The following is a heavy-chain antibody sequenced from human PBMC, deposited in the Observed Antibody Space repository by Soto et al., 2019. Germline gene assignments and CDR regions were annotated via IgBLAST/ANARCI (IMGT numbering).Heavy chain of an antibody. D-gene: IGHD6-6*01. CDR2: ISSNGVGT. Sequence: GSLRLSCAASGFTLSGYAMDWVRQAPGKGLEYVSGISSNGVGTYYANSVQGRFTISRDNSKNTVYLQMGSLRPEDMAVYYCARRARPDFYYMDVWGKGPTVTVSS. CDR3: ARRARPDFYYMDV. V-gene: IGHV3-64*01. J-gene: IGHJ6*03. CDR1: GFTLSGYA.